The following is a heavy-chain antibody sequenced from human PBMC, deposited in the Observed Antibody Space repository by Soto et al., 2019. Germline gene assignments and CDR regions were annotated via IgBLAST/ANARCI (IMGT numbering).Heavy chain of an antibody. Sequence: GASVKVSCKASGGTFSTYVITWVRQAPGQGLEWMGGIIPIFGTPHYAQKLQGRVTITADESTSTAYMELSSLRSDDTAVYYFARPTLEYYYDNNGYSSDYWGQGTLVTVSS. CDR2: IIPIFGTP. CDR3: ARPTLEYYYDNNGYSSDY. D-gene: IGHD3-22*01. V-gene: IGHV1-69*13. J-gene: IGHJ4*02. CDR1: GGTFSTYV.